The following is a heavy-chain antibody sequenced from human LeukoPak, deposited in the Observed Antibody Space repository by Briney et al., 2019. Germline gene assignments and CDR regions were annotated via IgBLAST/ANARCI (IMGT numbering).Heavy chain of an antibody. CDR1: GYTFTSYY. CDR2: INPSGGST. V-gene: IGHV1-46*01. CDR3: ARVKRYYYDSSGAREAMDY. J-gene: IGHJ4*02. Sequence: GASVKVSCKASGYTFTSYYMHWVRQAPGQGLEWMGIINPSGGSTSYAQKFQGRVTMTRDTSTSTVYMELSSLRSEDTAVYYCARVKRYYYDSSGAREAMDYWGQGTLVTVSS. D-gene: IGHD3-22*01.